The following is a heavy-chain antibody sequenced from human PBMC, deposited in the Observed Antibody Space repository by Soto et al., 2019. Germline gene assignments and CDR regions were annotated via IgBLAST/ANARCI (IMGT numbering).Heavy chain of an antibody. CDR1: GFTFSSYA. D-gene: IGHD3-3*01. Sequence: GGSLRLSCAASGFTFSSYAMSWVRQAPGKGLEWVSAISGSGGSTYYADSVKGRFTISRDNSKNTLYLQMNSLRAEDTAVYYCAKSHEFGVVILYYFDYWGQGTLVTVSS. CDR2: ISGSGGST. V-gene: IGHV3-23*01. J-gene: IGHJ4*02. CDR3: AKSHEFGVVILYYFDY.